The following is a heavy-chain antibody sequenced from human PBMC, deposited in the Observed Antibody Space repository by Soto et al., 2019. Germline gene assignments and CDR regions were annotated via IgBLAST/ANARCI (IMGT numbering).Heavy chain of an antibody. CDR1: GGSISSYY. CDR2: IYYSGST. CDR3: ARQYCGGDCYPDYFDY. Sequence: PSETLSLTCTVSGGSISSYYWSWIRQPPGKGLEWIGYIYYSGSTNYNPSLKSRVTISVDTSKNQFSLKLSSVTAADTAVYYCARQYCGGDCYPDYFDYWGQGTLVTVS. J-gene: IGHJ4*02. D-gene: IGHD2-21*02. V-gene: IGHV4-59*01.